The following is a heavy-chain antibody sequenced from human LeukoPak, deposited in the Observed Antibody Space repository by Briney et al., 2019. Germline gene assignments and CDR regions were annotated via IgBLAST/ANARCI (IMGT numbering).Heavy chain of an antibody. D-gene: IGHD3-22*01. CDR3: AREAEYFDSSGSAEYFQH. CDR2: ISSSGSTI. J-gene: IGHJ1*01. Sequence: PGGSLRLSCAASGFTFSDYYMSWIRQVPGKGLEWVSYISSSGSTIYYADSVKGRFTISRDNAKNSLYLQMNSLRAEDTAVYYCAREAEYFDSSGSAEYFQHWGQGTLVTVSS. V-gene: IGHV3-11*04. CDR1: GFTFSDYY.